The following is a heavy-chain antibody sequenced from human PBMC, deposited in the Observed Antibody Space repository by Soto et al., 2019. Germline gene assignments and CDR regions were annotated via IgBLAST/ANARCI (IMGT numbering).Heavy chain of an antibody. J-gene: IGHJ6*02. Sequence: GESLKISCKGSGYSFTSYWIGWVREMPGKGLEWMGIIYPGDSDTRYSPSFQGQVTISADKSISTAYLQWSSLKASDTAMYYCARRGYCSGGRCYEDYYGMDVWGQGTTVTVSS. CDR1: GYSFTSYW. D-gene: IGHD2-15*01. V-gene: IGHV5-51*01. CDR2: IYPGDSDT. CDR3: ARRGYCSGGRCYEDYYGMDV.